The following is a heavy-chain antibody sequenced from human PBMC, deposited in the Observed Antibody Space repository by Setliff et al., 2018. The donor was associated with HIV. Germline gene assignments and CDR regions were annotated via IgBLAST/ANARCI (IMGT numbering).Heavy chain of an antibody. V-gene: IGHV1-2*01. CDR1: GYTFVEYY. D-gene: IGHD1-26*01. Sequence: ASVKVSCKASGYTFVEYYIHWVRQVPGKGLEWMGRINPKTGVATHARIFQDRIIYTRDTSTSIAYMELIRPRHDDTAFYYCTRAHFLVTETRNWFDPWGQGTLVTVSS. J-gene: IGHJ5*02. CDR3: TRAHFLVTETRNWFDP. CDR2: INPKTGVA.